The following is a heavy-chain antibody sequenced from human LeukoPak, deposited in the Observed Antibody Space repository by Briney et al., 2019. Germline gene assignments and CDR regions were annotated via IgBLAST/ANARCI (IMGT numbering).Heavy chain of an antibody. CDR3: ARATRTYYYGSGSYPFDY. V-gene: IGHV4-34*01. D-gene: IGHD3-10*01. CDR2: INHSGST. Sequence: SETISLTCAVYGGSFSGYYWSWIRQPPGKGLEWIGEINHSGSTNYNPSLKSRVTISVDTSKNQFSLKLSSVTAADTAVYYCARATRTYYYGSGSYPFDYWGQGTLVTVSS. CDR1: GGSFSGYY. J-gene: IGHJ4*02.